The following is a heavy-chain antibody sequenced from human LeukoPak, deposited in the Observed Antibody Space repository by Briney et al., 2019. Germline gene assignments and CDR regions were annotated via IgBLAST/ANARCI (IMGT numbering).Heavy chain of an antibody. D-gene: IGHD3-16*01. CDR3: ARESWRVRASFTFDY. Sequence: SVKVSCKASGGTFSSYAISWVRQAPGQGLEWMGRIIPILGIANYAQKFQGRVTTTADKSTSTAYMELSSLRSEDTAVYYCARESWRVRASFTFDYWGQGTLVTVSS. J-gene: IGHJ4*02. V-gene: IGHV1-69*04. CDR1: GGTFSSYA. CDR2: IIPILGIA.